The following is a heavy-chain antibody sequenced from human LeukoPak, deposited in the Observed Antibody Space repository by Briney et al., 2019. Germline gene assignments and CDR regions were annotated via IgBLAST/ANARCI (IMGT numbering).Heavy chain of an antibody. CDR2: IYYSGST. CDR3: ASSDTVFDAFDI. V-gene: IGHV4-39*07. D-gene: IGHD4-17*01. CDR1: GGSISSSSYY. Sequence: SETLSLTCTVSGGSISSSSYYWGWIRQPPGKGLEWIGSIYYSGSTYYNPSLKSRVTISVDTSKNQFSLKLSSVTAADTAVYYCASSDTVFDAFDIWGQGTMVTVSS. J-gene: IGHJ3*02.